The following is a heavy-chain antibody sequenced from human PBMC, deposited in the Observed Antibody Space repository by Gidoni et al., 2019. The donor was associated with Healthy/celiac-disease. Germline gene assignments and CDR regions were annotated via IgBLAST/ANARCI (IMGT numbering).Heavy chain of an antibody. CDR3: ARLRPTTGHSGYSSSWYGEFDP. Sequence: EVQLVQSGAEVKKPGESLRISCKGSGYSFTSYWISWGRQMPGKGLEWMGRIDPSDSYTNYSPSFQGHVTISADKSISTAYLQWSSLKASDTAMYYCARLRPTTGHSGYSSSWYGEFDPWGQGTLVTVSS. J-gene: IGHJ5*02. V-gene: IGHV5-10-1*03. CDR1: GYSFTSYW. D-gene: IGHD6-13*01. CDR2: IDPSDSYT.